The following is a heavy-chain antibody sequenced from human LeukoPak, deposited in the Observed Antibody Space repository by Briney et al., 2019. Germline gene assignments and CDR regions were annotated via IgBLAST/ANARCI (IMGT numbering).Heavy chain of an antibody. CDR1: GFTFSSYA. CDR3: ARDTSTVTPGGVDY. CDR2: ISYDGSNK. J-gene: IGHJ4*02. D-gene: IGHD4-17*01. V-gene: IGHV3-30-3*01. Sequence: GRSLRLSCAASGFTFSSYAMHWVRQAPGKGLEWVAVISYDGSNKYYADSVKGRFTISRDNSKNTLYLQMNSLRAEDTAVYYCARDTSTVTPGGVDYWGQGTLVTVSS.